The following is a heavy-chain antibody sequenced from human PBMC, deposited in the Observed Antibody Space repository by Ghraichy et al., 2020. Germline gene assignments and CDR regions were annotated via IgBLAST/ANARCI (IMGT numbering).Heavy chain of an antibody. Sequence: GGSLRLSCAASGLTVSSNMIWVRQAPGKGLEWVSVIYSGGSTNHADSVKGRFTISRDNSKNTLYLQMNSLRGEDTAVYYCARPDNYGYGYFDYWGQGTVVTVSS. CDR1: GLTVSSN. V-gene: IGHV3-53*01. CDR3: ARPDNYGYGYFDY. D-gene: IGHD5-18*01. J-gene: IGHJ4*02. CDR2: IYSGGST.